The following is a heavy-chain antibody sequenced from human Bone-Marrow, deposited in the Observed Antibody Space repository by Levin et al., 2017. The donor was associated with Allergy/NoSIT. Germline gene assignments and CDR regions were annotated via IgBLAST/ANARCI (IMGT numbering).Heavy chain of an antibody. CDR2: INQNGSEH. V-gene: IGHV3-7*01. D-gene: IGHD4-17*01. CDR3: VRYGDFAY. Sequence: GGSLRLSCEASGFYFSNYWMSWIRQAPGKGLQWVANINQNGSEHYYVDSVKGRFTISRDNAKNLVDLQMKGLRAEDTAIYFCVRYGDFAYWDQGALVTVSS. CDR1: GFYFSNYW. J-gene: IGHJ4*02.